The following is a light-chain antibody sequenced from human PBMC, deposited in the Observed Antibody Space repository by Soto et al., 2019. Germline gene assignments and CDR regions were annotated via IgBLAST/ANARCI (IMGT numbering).Light chain of an antibody. V-gene: IGLV2-14*01. CDR3: SSYTSSSTVV. Sequence: QSALTQPASVSGSPGQSITISCTGTSSDVGGYNYVSWYQQHPGKAPKLMIYDVSNRPSGVSNRFSGSKSGNTASLTISGIHAEDEADYYCSSYTSSSTVVFGGGTKVTVL. CDR1: SSDVGGYNY. J-gene: IGLJ2*01. CDR2: DVS.